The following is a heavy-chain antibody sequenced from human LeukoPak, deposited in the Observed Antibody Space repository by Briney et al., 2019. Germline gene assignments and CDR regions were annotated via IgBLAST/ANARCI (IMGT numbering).Heavy chain of an antibody. CDR1: GGSISSYY. CDR2: MYYRGNT. D-gene: IGHD5-24*01. J-gene: IGHJ3*02. Sequence: SETLSLTCTVSGGSISSYYWSWIRQPPGKGLEWIGYMYYRGNTNYDPSLKSRVTISIDTPNNQFSLKLSSVTAADTAVYYCARVRWLQIFGDHDAFDIWGQGTMVTVSS. CDR3: ARVRWLQIFGDHDAFDI. V-gene: IGHV4-59*01.